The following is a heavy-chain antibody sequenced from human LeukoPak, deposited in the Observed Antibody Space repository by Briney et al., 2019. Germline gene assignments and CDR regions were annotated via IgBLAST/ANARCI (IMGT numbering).Heavy chain of an antibody. CDR3: ARVTAVAGHSPYFDY. D-gene: IGHD6-19*01. J-gene: IGHJ4*02. Sequence: ASVKVSCKASGYNFTNYAMHWVRQAPGQRLEWMGWINAGNGNTKYSQKFQGRVTITRDTSASTAYMELSSLRSEDTAVYYCARVTAVAGHSPYFDYWGQGTLVTVSS. CDR1: GYNFTNYA. CDR2: INAGNGNT. V-gene: IGHV1-3*01.